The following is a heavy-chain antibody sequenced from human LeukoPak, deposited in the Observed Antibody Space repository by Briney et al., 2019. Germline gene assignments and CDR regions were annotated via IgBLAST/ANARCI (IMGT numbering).Heavy chain of an antibody. CDR3: ARSTYYNSGSYYNWFDP. V-gene: IGHV4-59*01. CDR1: GGSIGNYY. J-gene: IGHJ5*02. Sequence: PSETLSLTCTVSGGSIGNYYWNWIRQPPGKGLEWIGYVHYSGSTNYNPSLKSRVTISVDTSKDEFSLKLSSLTAADTAFYYCARSTYYNSGSYYNWFDPWGQGTLVTVSS. CDR2: VHYSGST. D-gene: IGHD3-10*01.